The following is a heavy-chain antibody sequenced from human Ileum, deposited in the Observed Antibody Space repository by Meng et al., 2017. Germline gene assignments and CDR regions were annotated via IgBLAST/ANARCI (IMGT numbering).Heavy chain of an antibody. V-gene: IGHV4-4*02. CDR3: VRHGGKYFDS. CDR2: IYLAGSP. D-gene: IGHD2-15*01. CDR1: GGSISSSFY. J-gene: IGHJ4*02. Sequence: QVPRRESGPGLVGPSGTLTLTCAVSGGSISSSFYWSWVRQSPGKGLEWIGQIYLAGSPNYNPSLESLVTISVDKSKNQFSLRLTSVTAADTAIFYCVRHGGKYFDSWGQGTLVTVSS.